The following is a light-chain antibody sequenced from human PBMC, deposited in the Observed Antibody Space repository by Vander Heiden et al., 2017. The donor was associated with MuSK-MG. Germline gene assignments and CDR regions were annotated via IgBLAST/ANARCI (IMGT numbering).Light chain of an antibody. V-gene: IGLV10-54*01. J-gene: IGLJ3*02. Sequence: QAGLTPPPSVSKGLRQTATPSCTGHSNNVGNQGAAWLQQHQGHPPKLRFIMNNSRPSGISEGLFASRSGTTASLTTPGLRPEERANYNGSEWDSGLSVGVFGGGTKLTVL. CDR2: MNN. CDR3: SEWDSGLSVGV. CDR1: SNNVGNQG.